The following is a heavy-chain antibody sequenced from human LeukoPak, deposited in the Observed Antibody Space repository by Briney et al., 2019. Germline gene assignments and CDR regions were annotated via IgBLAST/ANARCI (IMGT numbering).Heavy chain of an antibody. V-gene: IGHV4-30-2*01. CDR3: ARAGYSGYDFHY. Sequence: SETLSLTCAVSGGSISSGGYSWSWIRQPPGKGLEWIGYIYHSGSTYYNPSLKSRVTISVDRSKNQFPLKLSSVAAADTAVYYCARAGYSGYDFHYWGQGTLVTVSS. J-gene: IGHJ4*02. D-gene: IGHD5-12*01. CDR2: IYHSGST. CDR1: GGSISSGGYS.